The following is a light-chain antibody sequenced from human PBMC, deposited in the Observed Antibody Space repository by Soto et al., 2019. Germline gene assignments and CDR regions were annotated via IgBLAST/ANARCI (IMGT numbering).Light chain of an antibody. Sequence: EIVMTQSPATLSVSPGERATLSCRASQSVSSNLAWYQQKPGQAPRLLIYGASTRATGIPARFSGSRSGTEFTLTVSSLQSEDFAVYYCQQYNNWPPLTFGQRTKVEIK. V-gene: IGKV3-15*01. J-gene: IGKJ1*01. CDR1: QSVSSN. CDR2: GAS. CDR3: QQYNNWPPLT.